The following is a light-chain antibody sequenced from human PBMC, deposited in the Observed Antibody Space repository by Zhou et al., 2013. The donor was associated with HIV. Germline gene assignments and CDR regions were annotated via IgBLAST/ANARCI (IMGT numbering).Light chain of an antibody. CDR3: QQSYRTPHT. CDR2: EAF. V-gene: IGKV1-39*01. Sequence: DIQMTQSPPSLSASVGDRVSITCRAGQSISTYLNWYQQKPGKAPKLLIFEAFNLQSGVPARFSGSGSGTDFTLTISSLQPEDFGKYYCQQSYRTPHTFGQGTRLDIK. CDR1: QSISTY. J-gene: IGKJ5*01.